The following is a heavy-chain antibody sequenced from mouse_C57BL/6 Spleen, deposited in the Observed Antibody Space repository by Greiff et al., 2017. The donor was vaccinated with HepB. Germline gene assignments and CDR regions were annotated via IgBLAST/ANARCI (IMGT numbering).Heavy chain of an antibody. CDR2: IWSGGST. V-gene: IGHV2-2*01. CDR1: GFSLTSYG. CDR3: ARSLTGTREVFDY. D-gene: IGHD4-1*01. J-gene: IGHJ2*01. Sequence: VHLVESGPGLVQPSQSLSITCTVSGFSLTSYGVHWVRQSPGKGLEWLGVIWSGGSTDYNAAFISRLSISKDNSKSQVFFKMNSLQADDTAIYYCARSLTGTREVFDYWGQGTTLTVSS.